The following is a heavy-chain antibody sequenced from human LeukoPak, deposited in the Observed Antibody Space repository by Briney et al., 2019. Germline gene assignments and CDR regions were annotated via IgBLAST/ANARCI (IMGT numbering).Heavy chain of an antibody. CDR2: INSDGSST. CDR3: ARVRGYYGSGSYSPPDY. V-gene: IGHV3-74*01. D-gene: IGHD3-10*01. Sequence: GGSLRLSCAASGFTFSNYWMHWVRQAPGKGLVWVSRINSDGSSTSYADSVKGRFTISRDNAKNTLYLQMNSLRAEDTAVYYCARVRGYYGSGSYSPPDYWGQGTLVTVSS. CDR1: GFTFSNYW. J-gene: IGHJ4*02.